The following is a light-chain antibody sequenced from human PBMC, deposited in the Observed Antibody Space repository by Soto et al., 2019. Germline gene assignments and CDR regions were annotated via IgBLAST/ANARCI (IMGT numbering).Light chain of an antibody. CDR3: QQYNTYPIT. Sequence: DIQMSQSPSSLSASVGDRVTITCRASQGISSWLAWYQQKPEIAPKSLIYAASSLQSGVPSRFSGSGSGTDFTLTISSLQPEDFATYYCQQYNTYPITFGQGTRLEIK. V-gene: IGKV1D-16*01. CDR2: AAS. CDR1: QGISSW. J-gene: IGKJ5*01.